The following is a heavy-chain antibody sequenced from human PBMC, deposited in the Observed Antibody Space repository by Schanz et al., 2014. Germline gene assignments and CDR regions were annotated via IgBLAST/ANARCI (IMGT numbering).Heavy chain of an antibody. CDR2: IIPILGIA. J-gene: IGHJ4*02. V-gene: IGHV1-69*02. D-gene: IGHD3-10*01. CDR3: ARGRGFYDY. CDR1: GGTFSTYT. Sequence: QVQLVQSGAEVKKPGSSVKVSCKASGGTFSTYTISWVRQAPGQGLEWMGRIIPILGIANYAQKFQGRVTITADKSTFTAYMELSSLRSDDTAVHYCARGRGFYDYWGQGTLVTVSS.